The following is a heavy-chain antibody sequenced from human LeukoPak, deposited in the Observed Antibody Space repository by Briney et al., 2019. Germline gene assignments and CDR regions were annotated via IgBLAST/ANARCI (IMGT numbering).Heavy chain of an antibody. V-gene: IGHV3-23*01. CDR1: GFTFSSYA. CDR3: AKGHYYGDHAIDY. J-gene: IGHJ4*02. D-gene: IGHD4-17*01. CDR2: ISDSGGST. Sequence: GGSLRLSCAASGFTFSSYAMSWVRQAPGKGLEWVSAISDSGGSTYYADSAKGRFTISRDNSKNTLYLQINSLRAEDTAVYYCAKGHYYGDHAIDYWGQGTLVTVSS.